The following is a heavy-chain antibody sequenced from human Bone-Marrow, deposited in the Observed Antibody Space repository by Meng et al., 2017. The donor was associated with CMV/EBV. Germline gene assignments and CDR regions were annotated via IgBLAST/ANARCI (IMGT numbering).Heavy chain of an antibody. J-gene: IGHJ4*02. CDR1: GGSFSGYY. CDR3: ASPQLGYDFWSGYSN. Sequence: SETLSLTCAVYGGSFSGYYWSWIRQPPGKGLEWIGSIYYSGSTYYNPSLKSRVTISVDTSKNQFSLKLSSVTAADTAVYYCASPQLGYDFWSGYSNWGQGTLVTVSS. D-gene: IGHD3-3*01. V-gene: IGHV4-34*01. CDR2: IYYSGST.